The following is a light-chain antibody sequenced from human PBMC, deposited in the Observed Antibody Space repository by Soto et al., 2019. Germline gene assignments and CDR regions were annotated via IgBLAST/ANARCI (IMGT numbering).Light chain of an antibody. CDR2: AAS. J-gene: IGKJ5*01. Sequence: AIRMTQSPSSLSASTGDRVTITCRASQGISSYLAWYQQKPGKAPKLLIYAASTLQSGVPSRFSGSGSGTYFTLTISCLQSEDFATYYCQQYYSYPPDFGQGTRLEIK. V-gene: IGKV1-8*01. CDR3: QQYYSYPPD. CDR1: QGISSY.